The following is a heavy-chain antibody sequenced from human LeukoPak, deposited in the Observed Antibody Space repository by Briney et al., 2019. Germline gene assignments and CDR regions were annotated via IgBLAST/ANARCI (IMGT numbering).Heavy chain of an antibody. J-gene: IGHJ4*02. CDR1: GFTFSKNG. Sequence: GGSLRLSCAASGFTFSKNGMHWVRQAPGKGLEWVAVISYDGSDKYYADSVKGRFTISRDNSKNTLYLQMNSLRAEDTAVYYCAKNHYFDYWGQGTLATVSS. V-gene: IGHV3-30*18. CDR2: ISYDGSDK. CDR3: AKNHYFDY.